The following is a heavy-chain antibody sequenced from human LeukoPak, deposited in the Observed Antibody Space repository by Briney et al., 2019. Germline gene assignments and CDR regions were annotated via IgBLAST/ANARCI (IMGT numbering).Heavy chain of an antibody. Sequence: GGSLRLSCAASGFTFSSYEMNWVRQAPGKGLEWVSSISSSSSYIYYADSVKGRFTISRDNAKNSLYLQVNSLRAEDTAVYYCAAMIVVVKGLDYWGQGTLVTVSS. D-gene: IGHD3-22*01. CDR2: ISSSSSYI. CDR3: AAMIVVVKGLDY. J-gene: IGHJ4*02. CDR1: GFTFSSYE. V-gene: IGHV3-21*01.